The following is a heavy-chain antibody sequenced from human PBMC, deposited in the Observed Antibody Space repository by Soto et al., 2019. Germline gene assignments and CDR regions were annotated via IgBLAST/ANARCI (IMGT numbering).Heavy chain of an antibody. J-gene: IGHJ4*02. V-gene: IGHV3-74*01. CDR3: SRGDDFWSGNYNGLDY. CDR1: GFTFSSHW. CDR2: INSDGSST. Sequence: EVQLVESGGALVQPGGSLRLSCAASGFTFSSHWMHWVHQAPGKGLVWVSRINSDGSSTSYADSVKGRFTISRDNAKNTLYLQMNSLRAEDTAVYYCSRGDDFWSGNYNGLDYWGQGTLVTVSS. D-gene: IGHD3-3*01.